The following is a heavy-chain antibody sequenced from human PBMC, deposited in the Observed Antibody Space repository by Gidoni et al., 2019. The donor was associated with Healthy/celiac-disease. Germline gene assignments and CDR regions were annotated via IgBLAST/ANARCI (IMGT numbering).Heavy chain of an antibody. CDR2: IWDDGSNK. J-gene: IGHJ5*02. V-gene: IGHV3-33*01. Sequence: QVQLVESGGGVVQPGRSLRLSCAASGFTFSSYGMHWVRQAPGKGLEWVEVIWDDGSNKYYADSVKGRFTISRDNSKNTLYLQMNSLRAEDTAVYYCARDVLMVYAMDGAWFDPWGQGTLVTVSS. D-gene: IGHD2-8*01. CDR3: ARDVLMVYAMDGAWFDP. CDR1: GFTFSSYG.